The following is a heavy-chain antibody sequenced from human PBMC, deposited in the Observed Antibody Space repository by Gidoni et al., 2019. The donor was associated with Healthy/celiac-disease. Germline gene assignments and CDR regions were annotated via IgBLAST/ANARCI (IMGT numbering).Heavy chain of an antibody. CDR3: ASLEMGYCSGGSCSNWFDP. J-gene: IGHJ5*02. CDR1: GGSISSSNW. V-gene: IGHV4-4*02. Sequence: QVQLQESGPGLVKPSGTLSLTCAVSGGSISSSNWWSWVRQPPGKGLEWIGEISHSGSTNYNPSLKSRVTISVDKSKNQFSLKLSSVTAADTAVYYCASLEMGYCSGGSCSNWFDPWGQGTLVTVSS. CDR2: ISHSGST. D-gene: IGHD2-15*01.